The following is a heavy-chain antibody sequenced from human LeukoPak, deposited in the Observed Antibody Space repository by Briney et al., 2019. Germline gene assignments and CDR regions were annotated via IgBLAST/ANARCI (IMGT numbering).Heavy chain of an antibody. CDR2: IHYSRST. CDR3: ARRFSSGDYFDY. Sequence: SETLSLTCTVSGGSISSSSYYWGWIRQPPGKGLEWIGSIHYSRSTYYNPSLKSRVTISVDTSKNQFSLKLSSVNAADTAVYYCARRFSSGDYFDYWGQGTLVTVSS. D-gene: IGHD6-19*01. J-gene: IGHJ4*02. V-gene: IGHV4-39*01. CDR1: GGSISSSSYY.